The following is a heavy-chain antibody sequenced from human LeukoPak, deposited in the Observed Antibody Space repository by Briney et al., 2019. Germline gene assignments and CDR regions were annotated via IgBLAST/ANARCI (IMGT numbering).Heavy chain of an antibody. CDR2: FKSKTDGGAT. J-gene: IGHJ4*02. CDR1: GFPFSKAW. D-gene: IGHD6-6*01. Sequence: GGSLSLSCAGSGFPFSKAWMSWVRQAPGEGLEWLGRFKSKTDGGATDYAAPVKGRFSLSRDDSKNTLYLQTNSLKIEDTAVYYCTSDRGIAARPLFDLWGQGTLVTVSS. V-gene: IGHV3-15*01. CDR3: TSDRGIAARPLFDL.